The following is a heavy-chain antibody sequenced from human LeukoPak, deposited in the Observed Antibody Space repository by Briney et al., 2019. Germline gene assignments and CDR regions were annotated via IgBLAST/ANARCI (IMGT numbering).Heavy chain of an antibody. CDR2: IWYDGSNK. CDR3: ARDPGGSGYSFDS. Sequence: GGSLRLSCAASGFTFSSSGMHWVRQAPGKGLEWVALIWYDGSNKYYADSVKGRFTISRDNSRNTLYLQMNSLRAEDTAIYYCARDPGGSGYSFDSWGQGTLVTVSS. CDR1: GFTFSSSG. J-gene: IGHJ4*02. V-gene: IGHV3-33*01. D-gene: IGHD6-19*01.